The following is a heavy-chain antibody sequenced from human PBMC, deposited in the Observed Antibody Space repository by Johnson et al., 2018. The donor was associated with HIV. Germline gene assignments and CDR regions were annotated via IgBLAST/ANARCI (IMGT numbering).Heavy chain of an antibody. CDR1: GFTVSSNY. Sequence: VQLVESGGGLVQPGGSLRLSCAASGFTVSSNYMSWVRQAPGKGLEWVSVIYSGGSTYYADSVTGRFTISSNNSKNTLYLQMSSRSAEDTAVYYCARERDSGSYGDAFDIWGQGTMVTVSS. J-gene: IGHJ3*02. D-gene: IGHD1-26*01. V-gene: IGHV3-66*02. CDR3: ARERDSGSYGDAFDI. CDR2: IYSGGST.